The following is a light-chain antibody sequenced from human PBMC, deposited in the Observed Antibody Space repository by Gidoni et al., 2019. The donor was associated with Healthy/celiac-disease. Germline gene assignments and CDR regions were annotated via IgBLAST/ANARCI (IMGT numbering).Light chain of an antibody. Sequence: DIVMTQSPDSLAVSLGERATINCKPSQSVLYSSNNKNYLAWYQQKPVQPPKLLIYWASTRESGVPDRFSCSGSGTDFTLTISSLQAEDVAVYYCQQYYSSTPTFGQGTKLEIK. V-gene: IGKV4-1*01. CDR3: QQYYSSTPT. J-gene: IGKJ2*01. CDR1: QSVLYSSNNKNY. CDR2: WAS.